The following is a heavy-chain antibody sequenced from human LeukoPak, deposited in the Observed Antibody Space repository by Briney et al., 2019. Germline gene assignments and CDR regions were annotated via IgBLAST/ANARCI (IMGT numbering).Heavy chain of an antibody. Sequence: LETLSLTCAVSGGSISSYYWGWIRQPPGKGLEWIGYIYTSGSTNYNPSLKSRVTISVDTSKNQFSLKLSSVTAADTAVYYCASGDCSSTSCFDYWGQGTLVTVSS. D-gene: IGHD2-2*01. J-gene: IGHJ4*02. CDR2: IYTSGST. CDR3: ASGDCSSTSCFDY. V-gene: IGHV4-4*09. CDR1: GGSISSYY.